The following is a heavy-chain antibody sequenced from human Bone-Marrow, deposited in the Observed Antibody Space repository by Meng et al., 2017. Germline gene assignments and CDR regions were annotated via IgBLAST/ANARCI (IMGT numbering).Heavy chain of an antibody. CDR1: GFTFSSYG. D-gene: IGHD6-13*01. J-gene: IGHJ3*02. Sequence: GESLKISCAASGFTFSSYGMHWVRQAPGKGLEWVAVIWYDGSNKYYADSVKGRFTISRDNSKNTLYLQMNSLRAEDTAVYYCASKFSDPAAGTRDDAFDIWGQGTMVTVSS. CDR3: ASKFSDPAAGTRDDAFDI. CDR2: IWYDGSNK. V-gene: IGHV3-33*01.